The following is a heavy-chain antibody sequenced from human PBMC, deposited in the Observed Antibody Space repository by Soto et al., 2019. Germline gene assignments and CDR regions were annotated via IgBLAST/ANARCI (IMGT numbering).Heavy chain of an antibody. V-gene: IGHV1-3*01. CDR2: INAGNGNT. D-gene: IGHD1-26*01. CDR1: GYTFTSYA. Sequence: QVQLVQSGAEVKKPGASVKVSCKASGYTFTSYAMHWVRQAPGQRLEWMGWINAGNGNTKYSQKFQGRVTITSDTSARTACMELSSLRSEVAAVYSCARGGSLYWYFDLWGRGTLVTVCS. CDR3: ARGGSLYWYFDL. J-gene: IGHJ2*01.